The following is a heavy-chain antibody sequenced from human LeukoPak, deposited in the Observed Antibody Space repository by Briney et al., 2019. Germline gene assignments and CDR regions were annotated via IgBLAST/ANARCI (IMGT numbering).Heavy chain of an antibody. D-gene: IGHD3-22*01. J-gene: IGHJ4*02. V-gene: IGHV4-59*01. Sequence: PSETLSLTCTVSGGSISSYYWSWIRQPPGKGLEWIGYIYYSGSTNYNPSLKSRVTISVDTSKNQFSLKLSSVTAADTAVYYCARLYYYDSSGYYSGYFDYWGQGTLVTVSS. CDR1: GGSISSYY. CDR2: IYYSGST. CDR3: ARLYYYDSSGYYSGYFDY.